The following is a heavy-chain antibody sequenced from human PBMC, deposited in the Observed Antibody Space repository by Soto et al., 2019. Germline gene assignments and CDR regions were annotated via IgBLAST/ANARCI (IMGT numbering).Heavy chain of an antibody. J-gene: IGHJ4*02. CDR3: ARDVAAADY. CDR2: INAVNGNT. D-gene: IGHD6-13*01. CDR1: GGTFSSYA. V-gene: IGHV1-3*01. Sequence: ASVKVSCKESGGTFSSYAISWARQAPGQRLEWMGWINAVNGNTNYAQKFQGRVTITRDTSASTAYMELSSLRSEDTAVYYCARDVAAADYWGQGTLVTVPQ.